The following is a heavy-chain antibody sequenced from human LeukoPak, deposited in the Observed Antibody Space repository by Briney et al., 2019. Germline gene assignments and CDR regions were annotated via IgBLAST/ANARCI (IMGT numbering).Heavy chain of an antibody. CDR2: ISYDGSNK. D-gene: IGHD6-13*01. CDR3: ARDHSSSWHNWFDP. J-gene: IGHJ5*02. V-gene: IGHV3-30-3*01. CDR1: GFTFSSYA. Sequence: GGSLRLSCAASGFTFSSYAMHWVRQAPGKGLEWVAVISYDGSNKYYADSVKGRFTISRDNSKNTLYLQMNSLRAEDTAVYYCARDHSSSWHNWFDPWGQGTLVTVSS.